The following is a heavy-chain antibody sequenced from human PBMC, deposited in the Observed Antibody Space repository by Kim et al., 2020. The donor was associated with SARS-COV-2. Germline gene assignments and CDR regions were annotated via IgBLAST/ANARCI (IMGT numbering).Heavy chain of an antibody. CDR1: GFTFDDYA. CDR2: ITWNSGSV. D-gene: IGHD3-10*01. Sequence: GGSLRLSCAASGFTFDDYAMHWVRQPPGKGLEWVSTITWNSGSVAYADSVKGRFTISRDNAKNSLFLQMNSLRAEDTAFYYCARGDYHGSGGHGDSWGQGTLVTVSS. V-gene: IGHV3-9*01. J-gene: IGHJ4*02. CDR3: ARGDYHGSGGHGDS.